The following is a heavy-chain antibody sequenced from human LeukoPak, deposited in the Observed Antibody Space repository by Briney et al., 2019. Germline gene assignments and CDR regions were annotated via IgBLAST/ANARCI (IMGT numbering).Heavy chain of an antibody. CDR2: IYYSGST. D-gene: IGHD2-15*01. CDR3: ATDRRYCSGGSCYPGDIDY. J-gene: IGHJ4*02. V-gene: IGHV4-31*03. CDR1: GGSISSGGYY. Sequence: SETLSLTCTVSGGSISSGGYYWSWIRQHPGKGLEWIGYIYYSGSTYYNPSLKSRVTIAVDTSKNQFSLKLSSVTAADTAVYYCATDRRYCSGGSCYPGDIDYWGQGTLVTVSS.